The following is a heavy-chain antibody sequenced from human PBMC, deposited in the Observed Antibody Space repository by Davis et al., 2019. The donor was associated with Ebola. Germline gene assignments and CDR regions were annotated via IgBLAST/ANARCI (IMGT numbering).Heavy chain of an antibody. V-gene: IGHV3-74*01. CDR1: GFTFSSYW. J-gene: IGHJ6*02. CDR2: INSDGSST. CDR3: ARDRGPWGFGELSF. D-gene: IGHD3-10*01. Sequence: GESLKISCAASGFTFSSYWMHWVRQAPGKGLVWVSRINSDGSSTSYADSVKGRFTISRDNAKNTLYLQMNSLRAEDTAVYYCARDRGPWGFGELSFWGQGTTVTVSS.